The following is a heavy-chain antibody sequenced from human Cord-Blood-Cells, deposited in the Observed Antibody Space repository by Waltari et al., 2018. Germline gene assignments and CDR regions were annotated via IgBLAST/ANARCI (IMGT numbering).Heavy chain of an antibody. D-gene: IGHD6-13*01. Sequence: QVQLVESGGGVVQPGRSLRLSCAASGFTFSSYGMHWVRQAPGKGLEWVAVIWYDGSNKYYADSVKGRFTISRDNSKNTLYLQMNSLRAEDTAVYYCARALDRSSWFDPWGQGTLVTVSS. CDR3: ARALDRSSWFDP. CDR2: IWYDGSNK. J-gene: IGHJ5*02. V-gene: IGHV3-33*01. CDR1: GFTFSSYG.